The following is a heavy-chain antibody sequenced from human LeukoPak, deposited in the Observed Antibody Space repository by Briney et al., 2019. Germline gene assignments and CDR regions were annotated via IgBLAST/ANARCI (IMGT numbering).Heavy chain of an antibody. CDR1: GFTFSDHY. Sequence: GGSLRLSCAASGFTFSDHYMDWVRQAPGKGLEWVGRTRNKANSYTTEYAASVKGRFTISRDDSKNSLYLQMNSLKTEDTAVYYCARGWYSSSSNAFDIWGQGTMVTVSS. V-gene: IGHV3-72*01. CDR2: TRNKANSYTT. CDR3: ARGWYSSSSNAFDI. D-gene: IGHD6-13*01. J-gene: IGHJ3*02.